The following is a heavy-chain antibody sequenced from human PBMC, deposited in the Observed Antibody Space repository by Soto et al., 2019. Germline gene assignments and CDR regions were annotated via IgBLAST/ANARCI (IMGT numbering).Heavy chain of an antibody. Sequence: GGSLRLSCAASGFSISYHYMSWIRQAPGKGLEWVSYSSNSGTFTKYADSVKGRFPISRDNAKNSLYLEINSLRGEDTAIYYCARSGDNYNVLDYWGQGTPVTVSS. J-gene: IGHJ4*02. V-gene: IGHV3-11*03. D-gene: IGHD3-10*02. CDR2: SSNSGTFT. CDR3: ARSGDNYNVLDY. CDR1: GFSISYHY.